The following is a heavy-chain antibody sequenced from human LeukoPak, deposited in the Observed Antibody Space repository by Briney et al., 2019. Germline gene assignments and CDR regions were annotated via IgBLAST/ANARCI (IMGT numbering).Heavy chain of an antibody. Sequence: PGGSLTLSCPASGFTFSDYYMSWIRQAPGKGLEWVSYISSSGSTIYYADSVKGRITISRDNAKNSLYLQMNSLRAEDTAVYYCARGGQDGGSVTTLPPTDAFDIWGQGKMVTVSS. CDR3: ARGGQDGGSVTTLPPTDAFDI. CDR1: GFTFSDYY. V-gene: IGHV3-11*01. D-gene: IGHD4-17*01. CDR2: ISSSGSTI. J-gene: IGHJ3*02.